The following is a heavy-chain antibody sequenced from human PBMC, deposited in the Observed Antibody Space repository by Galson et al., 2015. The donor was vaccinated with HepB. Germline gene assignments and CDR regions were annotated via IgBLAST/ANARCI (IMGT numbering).Heavy chain of an antibody. J-gene: IGHJ3*02. D-gene: IGHD3-10*01. CDR2: IIPILGIA. CDR1: GGTFSSYT. CDR3: ARELSITMVRAFDI. V-gene: IGHV1-69*04. Sequence: SVKASCKASGGTFSSYTISWVRQAPGQGLERMGRIIPILGIANYAQKFQGRVTITADKSTSTAYMELSSLRSEDTAVYYCARELSITMVRAFDIWGQGTMVTVSS.